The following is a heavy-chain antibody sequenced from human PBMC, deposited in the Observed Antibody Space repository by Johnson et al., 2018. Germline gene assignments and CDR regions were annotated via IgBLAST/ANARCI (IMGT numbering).Heavy chain of an antibody. J-gene: IGHJ6*03. CDR1: GFTFSGST. CDR3: SQTGSSDLSSFYYYYYMHV. Sequence: VQLVQSGGGLVQPGGSLILSCAASGFTFSGSTIYWVRQAPGKGLEWVGRITSKTYNYATAYAASVKGRFTISRDDSKNTTYLQMKSLKTEDTAVYYWSQTGSSDLSSFYYYYYMHVWGKGTSVTVSS. D-gene: IGHD1-26*01. V-gene: IGHV3-73*01. CDR2: ITSKTYNYAT.